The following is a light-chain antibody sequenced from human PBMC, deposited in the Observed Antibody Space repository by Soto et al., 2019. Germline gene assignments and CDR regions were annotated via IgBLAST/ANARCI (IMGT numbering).Light chain of an antibody. V-gene: IGLV1-40*01. CDR2: GNS. CDR1: SSNIGAGYD. J-gene: IGLJ1*01. CDR3: QSYDSSLSGSNYV. Sequence: QSVLTQPPSVSGAPGQRVTISCTGSSSNIGAGYDVHWYQQLPGTAPKLLIYGNSNLPSGVPDRFSGSKSGTSASLAITGLQAEDEADYYCQSYDSSLSGSNYVFGTGTQLTVL.